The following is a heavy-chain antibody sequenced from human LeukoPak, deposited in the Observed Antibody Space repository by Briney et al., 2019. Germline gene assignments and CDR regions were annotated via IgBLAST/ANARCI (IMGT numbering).Heavy chain of an antibody. V-gene: IGHV3-74*01. Sequence: GGSLRLSCAASGFTFSDYWMHWVRQVPGKGLVWVSRINDDGRSTSEAVSVKGRFTISRDNAKNTLYLQMNSLRVEDTAVYYCARLRYFDPFVVDYFDYWGQGTLVTVSS. J-gene: IGHJ4*02. CDR2: INDDGRST. CDR1: GFTFSDYW. D-gene: IGHD3-9*01. CDR3: ARLRYFDPFVVDYFDY.